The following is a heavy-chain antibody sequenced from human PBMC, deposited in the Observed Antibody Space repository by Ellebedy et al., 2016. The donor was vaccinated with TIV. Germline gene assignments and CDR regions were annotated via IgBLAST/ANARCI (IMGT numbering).Heavy chain of an antibody. CDR3: ARHYDAFDI. CDR1: GFTFSSYS. V-gene: IGHV3-21*01. Sequence: GESLKISCAASGFTFSSYSMNWVRQAPGKGLEWVSSITGRSSYTHYSDSVKGRFTISRDNAKSSLYLQMHSLRDDDTAVYYCARHYDAFDIWGQGTVVTVSS. J-gene: IGHJ3*02. CDR2: ITGRSSYT.